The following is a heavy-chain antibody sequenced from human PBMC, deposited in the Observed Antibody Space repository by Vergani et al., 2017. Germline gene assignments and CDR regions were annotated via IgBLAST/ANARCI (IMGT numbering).Heavy chain of an antibody. CDR1: GYTFTSYG. Sequence: QVQLVQSGAEVKKPGASVKVSCKASGYTFTSYGISWVRQAPGQGLEWMGWISAYNGNTNYAQKLQGRVTMTTDTATSTAYMELRSLRSDDTAVYYWARDAASRDGYKYGSRYWGQGTLVTVSS. CDR2: ISAYNGNT. CDR3: ARDAASRDGYKYGSRY. D-gene: IGHD5-24*01. V-gene: IGHV1-18*01. J-gene: IGHJ4*02.